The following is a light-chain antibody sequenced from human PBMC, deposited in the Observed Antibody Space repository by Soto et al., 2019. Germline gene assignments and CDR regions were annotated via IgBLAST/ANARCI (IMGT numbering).Light chain of an antibody. Sequence: DIQMTQSPSTLSASVGDRVTITCRASQSISSWLAWYQQKPGKAPKFLIYKASSLESGVPSRLSGSGSGTEFTLTISSLKPDDFATYYCQQYNRSSPETFGQGTKVDIK. J-gene: IGKJ1*01. CDR3: QQYNRSSPET. CDR2: KAS. V-gene: IGKV1-5*03. CDR1: QSISSW.